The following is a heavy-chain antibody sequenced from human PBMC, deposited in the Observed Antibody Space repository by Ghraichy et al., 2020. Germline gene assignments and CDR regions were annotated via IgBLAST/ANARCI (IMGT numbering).Heavy chain of an antibody. CDR2: ISGSGSRA. J-gene: IGHJ5*01. V-gene: IGHV3-23*01. CDR1: GFTFSTYA. Sequence: GGSLRLSCAASGFTFSTYAMSWVRQAPGKGLEWVSSISGSGSRAYYADSVKGRFTISRDNSKNTLYLQLSTLRAGDTAVYYCAKGESYCGGDCLHWFDSWGQGTLVTVSS. D-gene: IGHD2-21*02. CDR3: AKGESYCGGDCLHWFDS.